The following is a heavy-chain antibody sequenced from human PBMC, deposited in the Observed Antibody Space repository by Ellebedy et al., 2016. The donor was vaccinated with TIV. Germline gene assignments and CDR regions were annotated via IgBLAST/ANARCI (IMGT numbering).Heavy chain of an antibody. CDR1: GGSISDSSGYF. J-gene: IGHJ5*02. Sequence: SETLSLXXTVFGGSISDSSGYFWAWVRQAPGRGLEWIASVDHAGTTFYSPSLKSRVAISMDTSGNQISLKLRSVTASDTADYYCARRRGGHDWFDPWGQGTLVSISS. CDR2: VDHAGTT. D-gene: IGHD3-16*01. V-gene: IGHV4-39*01. CDR3: ARRRGGHDWFDP.